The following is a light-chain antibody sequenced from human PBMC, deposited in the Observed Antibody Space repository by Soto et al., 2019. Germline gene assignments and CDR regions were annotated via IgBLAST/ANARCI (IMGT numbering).Light chain of an antibody. CDR1: QDINRW. CDR3: KHFSLSCA. Sequence: DIQMTQSPSTLSASVGDRVTITCRASQDINRWLAWYQQKPGKAPKILIYNADTLESGVPSRFSGSGYGTEFILTISSLQPDVFATYYCKHFSLSCAFGHGTKVDIK. J-gene: IGKJ1*01. CDR2: NAD. V-gene: IGKV1-5*01.